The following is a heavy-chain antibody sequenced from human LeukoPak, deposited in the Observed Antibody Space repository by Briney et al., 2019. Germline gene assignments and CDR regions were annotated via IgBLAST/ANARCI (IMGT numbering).Heavy chain of an antibody. CDR1: SGSISSYY. V-gene: IGHV4-59*01. CDR2: IYSSGST. J-gene: IGHJ6*03. D-gene: IGHD3-22*01. CDR3: ARRGGYYSRYYYYYMDV. Sequence: PSETLSLTCTVSSGSISSYYWSWIRQPPGKGLAWIGYIYSSGSTNYNPSLKSRVTISVDTSKNQFSLKLSSVTAADTAVYYCARRGGYYSRYYYYYMDVWGKGTTVTVSS.